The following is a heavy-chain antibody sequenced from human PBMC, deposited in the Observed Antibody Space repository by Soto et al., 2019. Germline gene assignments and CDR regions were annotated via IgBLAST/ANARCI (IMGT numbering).Heavy chain of an antibody. CDR1: GGSFSGYY. CDR3: AREPYYDFWSGYLRAGNYYYGMDV. J-gene: IGHJ6*02. D-gene: IGHD3-3*01. V-gene: IGHV4-34*01. CDR2: INHSGST. Sequence: PSETLSLTCAVCGGSFSGYYWSWIRQPPGKGLEWIGEINHSGSTNYNPSLKSRVTISVDTSKNQFSLKLSSVTAADTAVYYCAREPYYDFWSGYLRAGNYYYGMDVWGQGTTVTVSS.